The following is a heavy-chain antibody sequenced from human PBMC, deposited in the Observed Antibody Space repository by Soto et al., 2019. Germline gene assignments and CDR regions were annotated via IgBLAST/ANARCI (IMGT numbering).Heavy chain of an antibody. V-gene: IGHV4-59*01. CDR2: IYYSGST. CDR1: GGSISSYY. Sequence: SETLSLTCTVSGGSISSYYWSWIRQHPGKGLEWIGYIYYSGSTNYNPSLKSRVTISVDTSKNQFSLKLSSVTAADTAVYYCARDFYDYTYMDVWGKGTTVTVSS. D-gene: IGHD4-4*01. CDR3: ARDFYDYTYMDV. J-gene: IGHJ6*03.